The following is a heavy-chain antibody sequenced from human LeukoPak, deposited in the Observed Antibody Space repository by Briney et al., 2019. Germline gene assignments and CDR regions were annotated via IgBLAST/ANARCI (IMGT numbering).Heavy chain of an antibody. V-gene: IGHV3-30*18. CDR2: ISYDGSNK. CDR1: GFTFSSYG. D-gene: IGHD3-16*01. Sequence: GGSLRLSCAASGFTFSSYGMHWVRQAPGKGLEWVAVISYDGSNKYYADSVKGRFTISRDNSKNTVYLQLNSLRGEDTAVYYCAKDRRMMSPHYGMDVWGQGTTVTVSS. J-gene: IGHJ6*02. CDR3: AKDRRMMSPHYGMDV.